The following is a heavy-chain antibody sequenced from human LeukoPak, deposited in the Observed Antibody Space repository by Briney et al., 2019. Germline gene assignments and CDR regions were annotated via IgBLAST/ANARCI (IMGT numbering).Heavy chain of an antibody. J-gene: IGHJ4*02. V-gene: IGHV3-30-3*01. Sequence: GGSLRLSCAASGFTFSSYAMHWVRQAPGKGLEWVAVISYDGSNKYYADSVKGRFTISRDNSKNTLYLQMNSLRAEDTAVYYCARETTPLRLGELSPFDYWGQGTLVTVSS. D-gene: IGHD3-16*02. CDR2: ISYDGSNK. CDR1: GFTFSSYA. CDR3: ARETTPLRLGELSPFDY.